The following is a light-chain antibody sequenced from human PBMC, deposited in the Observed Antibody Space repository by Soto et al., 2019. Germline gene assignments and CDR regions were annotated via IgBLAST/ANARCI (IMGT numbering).Light chain of an antibody. J-gene: IGKJ2*01. CDR3: QQYNSYSPYT. V-gene: IGKV1-5*03. CDR1: QSISTY. CDR2: KAS. Sequence: DIQMTQSPSTLSASVGDRVTITCRASQSISTYLAWYQQKPGNAPKLLIYKASNLQSGVPSRFSGSGSGTEFTLTISSLQPDDFATYYCQQYNSYSPYTFGQGPTWRSN.